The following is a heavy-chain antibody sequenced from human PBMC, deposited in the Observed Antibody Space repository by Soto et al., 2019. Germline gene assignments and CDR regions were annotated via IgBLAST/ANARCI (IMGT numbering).Heavy chain of an antibody. CDR2: ISYDGSNK. CDR3: AKDTAMVTWDYYGMDV. V-gene: IGHV3-30*18. Sequence: QVQLVESGGGVVQPGRSLRLSCAASGFTFSSYGMHWVRQAPGKGLEWVAVISYDGSNKYYADSVKGRFTISRDNSKNTLYLQMNSLRAEDTAVYYCAKDTAMVTWDYYGMDVW. J-gene: IGHJ6*01. D-gene: IGHD5-18*01. CDR1: GFTFSSYG.